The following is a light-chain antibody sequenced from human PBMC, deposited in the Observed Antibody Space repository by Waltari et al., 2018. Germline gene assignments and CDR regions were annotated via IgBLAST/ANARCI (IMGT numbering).Light chain of an antibody. CDR1: QSISTS. Sequence: IQVTQSPSTLSASVGDRVTVTCRVNQSISTSLAWYQQKPGKAPKLLIYRASNLEDGVPSRFSGSGSGTEFTLTISSLQPDDFATYYCQQYNNFSPWPFGQVTKVDIK. CDR3: QQYNNFSPWP. V-gene: IGKV1-5*03. J-gene: IGKJ1*01. CDR2: RAS.